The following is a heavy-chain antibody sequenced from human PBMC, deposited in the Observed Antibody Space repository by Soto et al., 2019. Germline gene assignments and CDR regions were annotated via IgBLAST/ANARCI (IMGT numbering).Heavy chain of an antibody. J-gene: IGHJ6*02. V-gene: IGHV4-39*01. D-gene: IGHD2-21*02. CDR3: ASEVVLTCMAF. CDR2: MYYSGRT. CDR1: GGSISSSNYY. Sequence: PSETLSLTCTVSGGSISSSNYYWGWIRQPPGKGLEWIGSMYYSGRTYYNPSLKSRVTISVDTSKNQFSLKLSSVTAADTAVYYCASEVVLTCMAFWGQGITVTVSS.